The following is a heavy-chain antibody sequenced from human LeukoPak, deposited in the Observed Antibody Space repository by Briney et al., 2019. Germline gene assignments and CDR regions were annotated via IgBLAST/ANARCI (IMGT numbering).Heavy chain of an antibody. J-gene: IGHJ5*02. CDR2: ISSSGSTI. Sequence: PGGSLRLSCAASGLTSTNAWKFSNAWMTWVRQAPGKGLEWVSYISSSGSTIYYADSVKGRFTISRDNAKNSLYLQMNSLRAEDTAVYYCARGITMVRGATPNWFDPWGQGTLVTVSS. V-gene: IGHV3-11*01. CDR1: GLTSTNAWKFSNAW. D-gene: IGHD3-10*01. CDR3: ARGITMVRGATPNWFDP.